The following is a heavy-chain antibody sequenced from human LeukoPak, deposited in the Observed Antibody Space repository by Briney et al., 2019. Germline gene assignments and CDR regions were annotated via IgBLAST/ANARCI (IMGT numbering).Heavy chain of an antibody. J-gene: IGHJ3*02. Sequence: GGSLRLSCGVSGFNFNTYNMNWVRQAPGKGLEWVSTISSSSSYMYYADSVRGRFTISRDNAKSSLYLQINSLRAEDTAVYYCAREKGTMIRAMAFEMWGQGTMVTVSS. V-gene: IGHV3-21*01. D-gene: IGHD3-10*01. CDR1: GFNFNTYN. CDR2: ISSSSSYM. CDR3: AREKGTMIRAMAFEM.